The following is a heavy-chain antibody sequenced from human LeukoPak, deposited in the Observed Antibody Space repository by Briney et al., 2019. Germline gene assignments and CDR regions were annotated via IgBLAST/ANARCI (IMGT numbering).Heavy chain of an antibody. CDR2: IYYSGST. J-gene: IGHJ5*02. CDR3: ARAPGDSSGLVRFDP. D-gene: IGHD3-22*01. Sequence: ETLSLTSLVSGGSISSPYWSWFRQPPGKGLEWIGYIYYSGSTNYNPSLKSRVTISVDTSKNQFSLKLSSVTAADTAVYYCARAPGDSSGLVRFDPWGQGTLVTVSS. CDR1: GGSISSPY. V-gene: IGHV4-59*11.